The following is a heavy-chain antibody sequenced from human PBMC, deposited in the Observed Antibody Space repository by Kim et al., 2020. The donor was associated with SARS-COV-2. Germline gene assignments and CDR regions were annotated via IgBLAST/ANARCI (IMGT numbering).Heavy chain of an antibody. CDR3: RSERDKLLWFGELLYDYYYYYGMDV. CDR1: GGSISSSSYY. CDR2: IYYSGST. V-gene: IGHV4-39*01. D-gene: IGHD3-10*01. J-gene: IGHJ6*02. Sequence: SETLSLTCTVSGGSISSSSYYWGWIRQPPGKGLEWIGSIYYSGSTYYNPSLKSRVTISVDTSKNQFSLKLSSVTAADTAVYYCRSERDKLLWFGELLYDYYYYYGMDVWGQGTTVTVAS.